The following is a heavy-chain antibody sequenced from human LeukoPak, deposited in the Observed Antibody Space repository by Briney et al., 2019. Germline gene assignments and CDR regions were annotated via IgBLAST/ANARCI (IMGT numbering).Heavy chain of an antibody. V-gene: IGHV4-31*03. CDR3: ARSIGDYYDSSGLDH. CDR1: GGSISSGGYY. J-gene: IGHJ5*02. Sequence: IPSETLSLTCTVSGGSISSGGYYWSWIRQHPGKGLEWIGYIYYSGGTYYNPSLKSRVTISVDTSKNQFSLKLSSVTAADTAVYYCARSIGDYYDSSGLDHWGQGTLVTVSS. D-gene: IGHD3-22*01. CDR2: IYYSGGT.